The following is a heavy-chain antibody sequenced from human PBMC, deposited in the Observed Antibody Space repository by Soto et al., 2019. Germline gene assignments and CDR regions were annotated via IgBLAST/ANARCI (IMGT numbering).Heavy chain of an antibody. CDR1: GDSIDTSSYC. Sequence: TLSLTCTVSGDSIDTSSYCWGWIRQPPGKGLEWIGSVCYRGTTYYNPSLKSRLTISVDTSKRQFSLKLSSVTAADTAVFYCARQGEHSSSYFFDSWGQGTLVTVSS. J-gene: IGHJ4*02. CDR2: VCYRGTT. CDR3: ARQGEHSSSYFFDS. D-gene: IGHD6-6*01. V-gene: IGHV4-39*01.